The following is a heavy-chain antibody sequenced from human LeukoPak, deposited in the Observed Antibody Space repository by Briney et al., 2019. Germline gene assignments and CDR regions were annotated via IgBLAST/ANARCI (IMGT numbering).Heavy chain of an antibody. Sequence: PSETLSLTCIVSGDSISSYYWSCIRQPPGKGLEWIGYIFHSGNTNYNPSLKSRVTMSIDTSKNQFSLRLSSVTAADTAVYYCARQPYTIGAYYFDYWGPGTLVSVSS. CDR2: IFHSGNT. CDR1: GDSISSYY. J-gene: IGHJ4*02. CDR3: ARQPYTIGAYYFDY. V-gene: IGHV4-59*08. D-gene: IGHD1-26*01.